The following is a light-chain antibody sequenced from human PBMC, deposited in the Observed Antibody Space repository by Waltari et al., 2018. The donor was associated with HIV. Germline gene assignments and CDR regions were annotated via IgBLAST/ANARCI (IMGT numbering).Light chain of an antibody. CDR3: QQRSNWPPAPT. J-gene: IGKJ4*01. V-gene: IGKV3-11*01. Sequence: EIVLTQSPATLSLSPGERATLSCRASQSVSTYLAWYQQKSGQSPRLLIYDASIRATGIPARFSGSGSGTDFTLTISSLGPEDFAVYYGQQRSNWPPAPTFGGGTKVEIK. CDR2: DAS. CDR1: QSVSTY.